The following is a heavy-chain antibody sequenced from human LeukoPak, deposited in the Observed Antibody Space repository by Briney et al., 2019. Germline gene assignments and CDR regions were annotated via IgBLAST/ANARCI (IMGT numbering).Heavy chain of an antibody. J-gene: IGHJ4*02. Sequence: SETLSLTCTVSGGSISSSSYYWGWIRQPPGKGLEWIGEINHSGSTNYNPSLKSRVTISVDTSKNQFSLKLSSVTAADTAVYYCARGRQVTIFGVVTTYDYWGQGTLVTVSS. D-gene: IGHD3-3*01. V-gene: IGHV4-39*07. CDR1: GGSISSSSYY. CDR3: ARGRQVTIFGVVTTYDY. CDR2: INHSGST.